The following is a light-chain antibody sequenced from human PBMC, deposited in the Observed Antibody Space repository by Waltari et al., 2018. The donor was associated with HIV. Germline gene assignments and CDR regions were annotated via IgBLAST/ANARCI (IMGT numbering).Light chain of an antibody. CDR3: ATWNDRLSGNV. CDR1: SSNIGRNY. Sequence: QSVLTQPPSASGTPGQRVTISCSGSSSNIGRNYVYWYQQLPGTAPKLLIYRNNQRSSGVHDRFCGAKSGPSACLAISGLGTEEEADYDCATWNDRLSGNVFGTGTEVAV. J-gene: IGLJ1*01. CDR2: RNN. V-gene: IGLV1-47*01.